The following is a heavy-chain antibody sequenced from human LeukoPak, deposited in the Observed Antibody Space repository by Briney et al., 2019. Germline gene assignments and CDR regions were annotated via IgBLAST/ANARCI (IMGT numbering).Heavy chain of an antibody. CDR1: GFILSN. Sequence: GGSLRLSCAASGFILSNMNWVRQAPGKGLEWVSSISRSSSDIFYADSLKGRFTISRDNAKNSLYLQMNSLRAEDTAVYYCARDLGYCTNGVCHTRFDYWGQGTLVAVSS. J-gene: IGHJ4*02. V-gene: IGHV3-21*04. D-gene: IGHD2-8*01. CDR2: ISRSSSDI. CDR3: ARDLGYCTNGVCHTRFDY.